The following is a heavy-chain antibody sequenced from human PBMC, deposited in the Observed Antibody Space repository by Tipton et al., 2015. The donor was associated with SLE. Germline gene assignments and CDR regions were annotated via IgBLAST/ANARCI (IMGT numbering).Heavy chain of an antibody. J-gene: IGHJ4*02. D-gene: IGHD3-22*01. CDR2: IWHGGST. Sequence: TLSLTCTVSGYSVSSTYHWGWIRQPPGKGLEWIGSIWHGGSTYYNPSLKSRVTISVDTSKNQFSLRLSSVTAADTALYYCARDGLDYYESSGSFDYWGQGTLVTVSS. V-gene: IGHV4-38-2*02. CDR3: ARDGLDYYESSGSFDY. CDR1: GYSVSSTYH.